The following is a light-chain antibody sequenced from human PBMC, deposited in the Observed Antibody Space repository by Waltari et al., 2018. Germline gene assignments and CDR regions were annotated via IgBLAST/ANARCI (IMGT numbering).Light chain of an antibody. Sequence: DVVLTQSPLSLPVTLGQQAAISCSSSDGLVYSDGNTYLSWFHQRPGQSPRRLIYQVSNRDSGVPDRFAGSGSGTNFILQISRVRAEDLGVYYCMQVTHWPYTFGQGTKLES. V-gene: IGKV2-30*01. CDR2: QVS. CDR1: DGLVYSDGNTY. CDR3: MQVTHWPYT. J-gene: IGKJ2*01.